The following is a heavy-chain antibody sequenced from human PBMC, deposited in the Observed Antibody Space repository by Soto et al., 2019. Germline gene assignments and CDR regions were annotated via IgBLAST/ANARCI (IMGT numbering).Heavy chain of an antibody. V-gene: IGHV4-34*01. CDR2: INHSGST. CDR3: ARGYDRNFDY. J-gene: IGHJ4*02. Sequence: QVQLQQWGAGLLKPSETLSLTCAVYGGSFSGYYWNWIRQPPGKGLEWLGEINHSGSTNYNPSLMRRITTSLDTTKNKFSLKVSSMTAADTAGDYCARGYDRNFDYWGPGTLGTVSS. D-gene: IGHD3-22*01. CDR1: GGSFSGYY.